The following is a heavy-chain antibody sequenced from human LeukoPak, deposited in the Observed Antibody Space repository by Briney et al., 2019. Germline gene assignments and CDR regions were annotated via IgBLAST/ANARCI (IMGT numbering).Heavy chain of an antibody. CDR1: GFTFTSYG. J-gene: IGHJ4*02. CDR2: IRYDGSNR. V-gene: IGHV3-30*02. Sequence: GGSLRLSCAASGFTFTSYGMHWVRQAPGKGVEWVAFIRYDGSNRYYADSVRGRSTISRDNSKNTQYLQMNSLRAEDTAVYYCAKYPTHYRVWDSYDSTVLSHWGQGTLVTVSS. D-gene: IGHD3-22*01. CDR3: AKYPTHYRVWDSYDSTVLSH.